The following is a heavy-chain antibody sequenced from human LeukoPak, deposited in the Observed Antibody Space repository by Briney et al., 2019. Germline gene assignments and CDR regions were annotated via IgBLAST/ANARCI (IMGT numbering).Heavy chain of an antibody. V-gene: IGHV4-59*01. D-gene: IGHD6-6*01. CDR3: ARDRPWAANY. CDR1: GGSTSGYY. CDR2: MSYSGGT. J-gene: IGHJ4*02. Sequence: SETLSLTCTVSGGSTSGYYWSWIRQPPGKGLEWIAYMSYSGGTNYNPSLSLKGRVTISVDTSKNQFSLKLSSVTAADTAVYYCARDRPWAANYWGQGTLVTVSS.